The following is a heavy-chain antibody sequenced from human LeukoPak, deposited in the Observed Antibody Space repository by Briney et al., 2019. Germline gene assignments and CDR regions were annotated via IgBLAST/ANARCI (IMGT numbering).Heavy chain of an antibody. CDR3: AIFLYSGSYYNY. CDR2: IKQDGSEK. Sequence: GGSLRLSCAASGFTFSDYYMSWIRQAPGKGLEWVANIKQDGSEKYYVDSVKGRFTISRDNAKNSLYLQMNSLRAEDTAVYYCAIFLYSGSYYNYWGQGTLVTVSS. J-gene: IGHJ4*02. D-gene: IGHD1-26*01. V-gene: IGHV3-7*01. CDR1: GFTFSDYY.